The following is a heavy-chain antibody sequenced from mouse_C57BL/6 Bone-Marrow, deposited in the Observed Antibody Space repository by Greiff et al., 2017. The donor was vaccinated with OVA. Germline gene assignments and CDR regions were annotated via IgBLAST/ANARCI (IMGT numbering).Heavy chain of an antibody. V-gene: IGHV14-2*01. Sequence: VQLQQSGAELVKPGASVKLSCTASGFNIKDYYMHWVKQRTEQGLEWIGRIDPEDGETKYAPKFQGKATITADTSSNTAYLQLSSLTSEDTAVYYGARRRGYGSSYGAYWGQGTLVTVSA. CDR1: GFNIKDYY. J-gene: IGHJ3*01. CDR2: IDPEDGET. D-gene: IGHD1-1*01. CDR3: ARRRGYGSSYGAY.